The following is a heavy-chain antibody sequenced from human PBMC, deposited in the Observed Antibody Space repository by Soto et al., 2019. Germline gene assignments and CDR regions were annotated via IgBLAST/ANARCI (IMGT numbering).Heavy chain of an antibody. CDR1: GYTLTELS. D-gene: IGHD3-10*01. V-gene: IGHV1-24*01. J-gene: IGHJ6*02. Sequence: ASVKVSCKVFGYTLTELSMHWVRQAPGKGLEWMGGFDPEDGETIYAQKFQGRVTMTEDTSTDTAYMELSSLRSEDTAVYYCATEYRPGVSASGSYYHYYYGMDVWGQGTTVTVSS. CDR2: FDPEDGET. CDR3: ATEYRPGVSASGSYYHYYYGMDV.